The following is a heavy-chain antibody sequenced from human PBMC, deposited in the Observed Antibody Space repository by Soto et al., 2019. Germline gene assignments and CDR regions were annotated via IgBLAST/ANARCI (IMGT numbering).Heavy chain of an antibody. CDR2: IHYSGST. CDR1: GGSVSSTSYY. D-gene: IGHD1-26*01. J-gene: IGHJ4*02. Sequence: QVQLQESGPGLVKPSETLSLTCTVSGGSVSSTSYYWSWIRQPPGKGLEWIGYIHYSGSTNYNPSLKSRVTISVDTSKNQFSLKRSSVTAADTAVFYCVRAWEHLYFDYWGQGTLVTVSS. V-gene: IGHV4-61*01. CDR3: VRAWEHLYFDY.